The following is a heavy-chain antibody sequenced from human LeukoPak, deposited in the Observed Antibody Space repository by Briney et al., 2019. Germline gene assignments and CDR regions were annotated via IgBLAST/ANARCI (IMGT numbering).Heavy chain of an antibody. CDR2: IKQDGSQK. CDR3: AREGAFGDYRASGDH. V-gene: IGHV3-7*03. J-gene: IGHJ4*02. CDR1: GFTFSTYW. Sequence: GGSLRLSCEASGFTFSTYWMKWVRQAPGKGLEWVANIKQDGSQKYYVDSVKGRFIISRDNAKNSLYLQMNSVRAEDTAVYYCAREGAFGDYRASGDHWGQGALVTVSS. D-gene: IGHD2-21*02.